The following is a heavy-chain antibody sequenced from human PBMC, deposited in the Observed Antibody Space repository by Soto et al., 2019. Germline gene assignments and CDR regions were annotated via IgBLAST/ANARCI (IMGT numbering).Heavy chain of an antibody. Sequence: PGGSLILSCAVSGFNVISYWMSWVRQAPGKGLEWVASIKDDGSEIYYLQSVRGRFTISRDSAGNALHLAMNYMSAEDTGVYFCARDIGFDYVNWGQGTLVTVSS. D-gene: IGHD5-12*01. CDR3: ARDIGFDYVN. CDR1: GFNVISYW. J-gene: IGHJ4*02. CDR2: IKDDGSEI. V-gene: IGHV3-7*01.